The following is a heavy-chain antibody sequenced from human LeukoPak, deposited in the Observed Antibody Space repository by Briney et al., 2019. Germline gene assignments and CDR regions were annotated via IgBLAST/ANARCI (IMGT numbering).Heavy chain of an antibody. CDR3: ARSVGGSWFDP. J-gene: IGHJ5*02. Sequence: SETLSLTCAVSGGSISSGGYSWSWIRQPPGKGLEWIGYIYHSGSTYYNPSLKSRVPISVDRSKNQFSLKLSSVTAADTAVYYCARSVGGSWFDPWGQGTLVTVSS. D-gene: IGHD2-15*01. CDR2: IYHSGST. V-gene: IGHV4-30-2*01. CDR1: GGSISSGGYS.